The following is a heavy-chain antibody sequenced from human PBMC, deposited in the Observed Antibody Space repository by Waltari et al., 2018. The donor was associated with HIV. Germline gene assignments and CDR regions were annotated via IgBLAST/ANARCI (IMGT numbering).Heavy chain of an antibody. Sequence: QVQLVASGGGVVQPGKYLRLSCAASGFTFCSCALHWVRQAPGKGLEWVAVIWHDANNQYYADSVQGRFTISRDNSKNTLYLQMNSLRAEDTALYYCARDSPAFSRGTEELDYWGQGTLVTVSS. J-gene: IGHJ4*02. CDR3: ARDSPAFSRGTEELDY. CDR1: GFTFCSCA. CDR2: IWHDANNQ. D-gene: IGHD2-2*01. V-gene: IGHV3-33*01.